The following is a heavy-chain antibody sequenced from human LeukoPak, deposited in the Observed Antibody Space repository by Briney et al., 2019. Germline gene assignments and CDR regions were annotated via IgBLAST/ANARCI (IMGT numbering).Heavy chain of an antibody. V-gene: IGHV3-33*01. Sequence: PGGSLRLSCAASGFTFSSYGMHWVRQAPGKGLEWVAVIWYDGSNKYYADSVKGRFTISRDNSKNTLYLQMNSLRAEDTAVYYCARDGVVVPAANYYSYYGMDVWGQGTTVTVSS. CDR3: ARDGVVVPAANYYSYYGMDV. D-gene: IGHD2-2*01. J-gene: IGHJ6*01. CDR2: IWYDGSNK. CDR1: GFTFSSYG.